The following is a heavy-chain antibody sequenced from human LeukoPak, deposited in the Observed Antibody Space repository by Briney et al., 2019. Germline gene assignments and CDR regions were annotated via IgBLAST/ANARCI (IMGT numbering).Heavy chain of an antibody. CDR2: INFNRGVT. Sequence: ASVKVSCKASGSNFTGFHINWVRQTPGQGLEWMGRINFNRGVTNYGSKFRGRVTMTSDTSINTAYMELSSLQSDDTAVYYCAGARPSAVVVITNWFDPWGQGTLVTVSS. D-gene: IGHD2-21*01. CDR1: GSNFTGFH. J-gene: IGHJ5*02. V-gene: IGHV1-2*06. CDR3: AGARPSAVVVITNWFDP.